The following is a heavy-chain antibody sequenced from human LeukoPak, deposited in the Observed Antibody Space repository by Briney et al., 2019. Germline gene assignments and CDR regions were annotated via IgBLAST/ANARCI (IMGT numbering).Heavy chain of an antibody. Sequence: ASVKVSCKASGYTFTGYYMHWVRQSPGQGLEWMGWINPNSGGTNYAQKFQGRVTMTRDTSISTAYMELSRLRSDDTAVYYCASEYSSSKVSSFDYWGQGTLVTVSS. J-gene: IGHJ4*02. CDR1: GYTFTGYY. CDR3: ASEYSSSKVSSFDY. CDR2: INPNSGGT. V-gene: IGHV1-2*02. D-gene: IGHD6-6*01.